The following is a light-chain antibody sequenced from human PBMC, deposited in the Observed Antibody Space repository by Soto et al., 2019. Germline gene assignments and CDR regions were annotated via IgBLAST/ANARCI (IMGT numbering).Light chain of an antibody. Sequence: DIQLTQSPSFLSASVRDRVTITCRASQGIRSYLAWYQQKPGKAPKLLISVASTLQSGVPSRFSGSGSGTEFTLRISSLQPEDFATYYCQQLNSYPLTFGQGTKVEIK. J-gene: IGKJ1*01. CDR3: QQLNSYPLT. V-gene: IGKV1-9*01. CDR2: VAS. CDR1: QGIRSY.